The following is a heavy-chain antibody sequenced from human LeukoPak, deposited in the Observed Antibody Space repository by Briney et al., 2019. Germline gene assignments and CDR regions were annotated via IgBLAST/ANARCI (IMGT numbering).Heavy chain of an antibody. CDR2: IYYSGST. CDR1: GGSISSYY. J-gene: IGHJ3*02. CDR3: ARNYDFWSGHDAFDI. V-gene: IGHV4-59*01. Sequence: SETLSLTCTVSGGSISSYYWSWIRQPPGKGLEWIGYIYYSGSTNYNPSLKSRVTISVDTSKNQLSLKLSSVTAADTAVYYCARNYDFWSGHDAFDIWGQGTMVTVSS. D-gene: IGHD3-3*01.